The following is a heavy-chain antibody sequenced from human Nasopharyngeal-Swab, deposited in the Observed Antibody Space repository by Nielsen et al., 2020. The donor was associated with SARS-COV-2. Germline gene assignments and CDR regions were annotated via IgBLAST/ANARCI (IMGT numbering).Heavy chain of an antibody. CDR3: AHNQHWGGYEQQWLVPADWFDP. CDR2: IYWDDDK. V-gene: IGHV2-5*02. J-gene: IGHJ5*02. CDR1: GFSLSTSGVG. D-gene: IGHD6-19*01. Sequence: SGPTLVKPTETLTLTCRFSGFSLSTSGVGVGWIRQPPGKALEWLALIYWDDDKRYSPSLKSRLTITKDTSKNQVVLTMTNMDPVDTATYYCAHNQHWGGYEQQWLVPADWFDPWGQGTLVTVSS.